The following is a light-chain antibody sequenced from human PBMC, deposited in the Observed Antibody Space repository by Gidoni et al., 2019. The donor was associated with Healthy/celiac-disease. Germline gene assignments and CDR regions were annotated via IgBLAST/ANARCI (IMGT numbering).Light chain of an antibody. CDR1: SPNIGSNT. V-gene: IGLV1-44*01. CDR3: AAWDDSLNGVV. J-gene: IGLJ2*01. CDR2: SNN. Sequence: SVLTPPPSASGTPGPRVTISCSGSSPNIGSNTVNWYQQLPGTAPKLLIYSNNQRPSGVPDRFSGSKSGTSASLAISGLQSEDEADYYCAAWDDSLNGVVFGGGTKLTVL.